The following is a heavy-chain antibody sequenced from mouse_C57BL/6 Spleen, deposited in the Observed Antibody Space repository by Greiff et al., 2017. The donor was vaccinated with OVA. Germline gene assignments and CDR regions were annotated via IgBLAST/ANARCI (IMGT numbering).Heavy chain of an antibody. J-gene: IGHJ3*01. D-gene: IGHD1-1*01. CDR1: GYTFTDYY. Sequence: VQLQQSGAELVRPGASVKLSCKASGYTFTDYYINWVKQRPGQGLEWIARIYPGSGNTYYNEKFKGKATLTAEQSSSTAYMQLSSLTSEDSAVYFCARSYYGSSYLAYGGQGTLVTVSA. CDR2: IYPGSGNT. V-gene: IGHV1-76*01. CDR3: ARSYYGSSYLAY.